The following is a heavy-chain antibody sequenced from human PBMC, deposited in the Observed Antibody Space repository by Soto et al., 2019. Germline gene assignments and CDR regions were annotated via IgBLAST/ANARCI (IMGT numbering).Heavy chain of an antibody. D-gene: IGHD2-2*01. J-gene: IGHJ6*04. CDR2: IKSKTDGGTT. V-gene: IGHV3-15*01. CDR3: TTVGIVVVPANMDV. Sequence: GGSLRLSCAASGFTFSNAWMSWVRQAPGKGLEWVGRIKSKTDGGTTDYAAPVKGRFTISRDDSKNTLYLQMNSLKTEDTAVYYCTTVGIVVVPANMDVWGKGTTVTVSS. CDR1: GFTFSNAW.